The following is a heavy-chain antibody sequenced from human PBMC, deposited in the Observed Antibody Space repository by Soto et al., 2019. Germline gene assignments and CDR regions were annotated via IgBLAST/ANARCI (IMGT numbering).Heavy chain of an antibody. Sequence: PSETLSLTCAVYGGSFSGYYWSWIRQPPGKGLEWIGEINHSGSTNYNPSLKSRVTISVDTSKNQFSLKLSSVTAADTAVYYCARERPHGSRLDPWGQGTLVTVSS. CDR3: ARERPHGSRLDP. CDR1: GGSFSGYY. CDR2: INHSGST. D-gene: IGHD6-13*01. V-gene: IGHV4-34*01. J-gene: IGHJ5*02.